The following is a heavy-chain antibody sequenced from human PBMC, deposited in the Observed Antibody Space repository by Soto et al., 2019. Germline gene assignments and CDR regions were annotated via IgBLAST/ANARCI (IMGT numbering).Heavy chain of an antibody. V-gene: IGHV3-9*01. CDR1: GFIFDDYA. CDR2: ISWKSRSI. J-gene: IGHJ4*02. Sequence: EVQLVESGGGLVQPGRSLRLSCVVSGFIFDDYAMHWVRQTPGKGLEWVSGISWKSRSIGYADSVKGRFTVSRDNAKNSLFLQMNSLRPEDTAFYYCVKDLTASLTGWSRFHSWGQGTLVTVSS. D-gene: IGHD3-9*01. CDR3: VKDLTASLTGWSRFHS.